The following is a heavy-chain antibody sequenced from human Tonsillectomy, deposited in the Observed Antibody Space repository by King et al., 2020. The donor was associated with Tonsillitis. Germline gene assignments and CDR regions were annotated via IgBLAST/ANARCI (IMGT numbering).Heavy chain of an antibody. CDR2: IYWDDDK. CDR3: AHRRFVPLDATTIFGALDI. CDR1: GFSLSTSGVG. J-gene: IGHJ3*02. V-gene: IGHV2-5*02. Sequence: TLKESGPTLVKPTQTLTLTCTFSGFSLSTSGVGVGWIRQPPGKALEWLALIYWDDDKRYSPSLKSRLTITKDTSKNQVVLTMTNMDPVDTATYYCAHRRFVPLDATTIFGALDIWGQGTMVTVSS. D-gene: IGHD3-3*01.